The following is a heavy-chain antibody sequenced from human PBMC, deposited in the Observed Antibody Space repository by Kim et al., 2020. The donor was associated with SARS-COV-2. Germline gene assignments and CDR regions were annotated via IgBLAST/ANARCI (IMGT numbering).Heavy chain of an antibody. J-gene: IGHJ6*02. Sequence: GESLKISCKGSGYSFTYYWIGWVRQMPGKGLEWMGIIYPGDSDTRYSPSFQGQVTISVDKSISTAYLQWSSLKASDTAMYYCARQSSNWAGVEDGMDVWGQGTTVTVSS. D-gene: IGHD6-13*01. CDR2: IYPGDSDT. V-gene: IGHV5-51*01. CDR1: GYSFTYYW. CDR3: ARQSSNWAGVEDGMDV.